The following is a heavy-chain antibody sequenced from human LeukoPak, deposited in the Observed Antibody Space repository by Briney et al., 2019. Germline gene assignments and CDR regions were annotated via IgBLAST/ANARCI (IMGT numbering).Heavy chain of an antibody. CDR3: ARGATIAFDI. D-gene: IGHD1-26*01. J-gene: IGHJ3*02. Sequence: PGGSLRLSCAASGFTFRSHWMSWVRQTPGRGLEWVANINLDGSERYYVDSVKGRFTISRDNARNSLYLQMNSLRVEDTAVYFCARGATIAFDIWGQGTMVTVSS. V-gene: IGHV3-7*04. CDR1: GFTFRSHW. CDR2: INLDGSER.